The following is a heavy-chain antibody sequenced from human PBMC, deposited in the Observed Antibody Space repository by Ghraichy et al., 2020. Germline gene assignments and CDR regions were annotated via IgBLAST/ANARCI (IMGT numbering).Heavy chain of an antibody. J-gene: IGHJ4*02. CDR1: GFTFSSYI. CDR3: ASLNYGDSDY. CDR2: ISSSRSYI. V-gene: IGHV3-21*01. Sequence: GGSLRLSCAASGFTFSSYIINWVRQAPGKGLEWVSSISSSRSYIYYADSVKGRFTISRDNAKNSLYLQMNSLRAEDTAVYYCASLNYGDSDYWGQGTLVTVSS. D-gene: IGHD4-17*01.